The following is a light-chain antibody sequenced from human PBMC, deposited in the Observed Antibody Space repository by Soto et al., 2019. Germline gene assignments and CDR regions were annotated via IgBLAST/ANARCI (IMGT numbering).Light chain of an antibody. CDR2: SAS. CDR3: LQHNSHPFT. CDR1: QGIRND. J-gene: IGKJ2*01. Sequence: DIQMTQSPSSLSASVGDRVTITCRASQGIRNDLGWFQQKPGKAPERLIYSASTLHSGAPSRFSGSGSGTEFTLTISSLHYCLQHNSHPFTFGQGTKLEIK. V-gene: IGKV1-17*01.